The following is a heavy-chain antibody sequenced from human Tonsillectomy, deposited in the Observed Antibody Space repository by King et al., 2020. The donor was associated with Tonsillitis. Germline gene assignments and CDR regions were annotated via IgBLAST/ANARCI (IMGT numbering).Heavy chain of an antibody. CDR1: GYSISSGYY. J-gene: IGHJ4*02. CDR3: ASLRCSGGRCYLGNNHYFDY. Sequence: VQLQESGPGPVKPSETLSLTCTVSGYSISSGYYWGWIRQPPGKGLEWIGNIYHSGSTYYNPSLKSRVTISVDTSKNQFSLKLSSVTAADPAVYYCASLRCSGGRCYLGNNHYFDYWGQGSLVTVSS. D-gene: IGHD2-15*01. CDR2: IYHSGST. V-gene: IGHV4-38-2*02.